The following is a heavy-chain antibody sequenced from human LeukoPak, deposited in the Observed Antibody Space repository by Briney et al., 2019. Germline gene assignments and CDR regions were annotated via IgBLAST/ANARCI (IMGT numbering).Heavy chain of an antibody. CDR2: ISGSGDST. V-gene: IGHV3-23*01. Sequence: PGGSLRLSCEASGFTFSNYAMSWVRQAPGKGLEWVSAISGSGDSTFDADSVKGRFTISRDNSKNTLYLQMNSLRAEDTAIYYCASSGYNYGTSYFAYWGQGTLVTVSS. J-gene: IGHJ4*02. CDR3: ASSGYNYGTSYFAY. D-gene: IGHD5-18*01. CDR1: GFTFSNYA.